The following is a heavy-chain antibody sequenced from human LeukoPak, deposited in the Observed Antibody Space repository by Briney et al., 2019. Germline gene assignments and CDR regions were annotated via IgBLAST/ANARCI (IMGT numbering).Heavy chain of an antibody. CDR3: ARENRYCSSTSCYSTTGWFDP. CDR1: GVSISSGDYY. J-gene: IGHJ5*02. D-gene: IGHD2-2*01. V-gene: IGHV4-30-4*01. CDR2: IYYSGST. Sequence: SETLSLTCTVSGVSISSGDYYWSWIRQPPGKGLEWIGYIYYSGSTYYNPSLKSRVTISVDTSKNQFSLKLSSVTAADTAVYYCARENRYCSSTSCYSTTGWFDPWGQGTLVTVSS.